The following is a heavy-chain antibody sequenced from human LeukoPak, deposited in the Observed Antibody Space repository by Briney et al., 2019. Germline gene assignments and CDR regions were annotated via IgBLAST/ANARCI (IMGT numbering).Heavy chain of an antibody. J-gene: IGHJ4*02. Sequence: GGSLRLSCAASGFTFSSYAMSWVRQAPGKGLEWVSAISGSGGSTYYADSVKGRFTISRDNSKNTLYLQMNSLRAEDTAVYYCAKVGCSSTSCYSADDYWGQGTLVTVSS. CDR1: GFTFSSYA. CDR2: ISGSGGST. V-gene: IGHV3-23*01. CDR3: AKVGCSSTSCYSADDY. D-gene: IGHD2-2*01.